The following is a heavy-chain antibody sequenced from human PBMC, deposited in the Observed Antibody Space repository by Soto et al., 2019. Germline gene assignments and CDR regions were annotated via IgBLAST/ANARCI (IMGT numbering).Heavy chain of an antibody. CDR3: ASSPAFSSSWYGIPPNPSHGMDV. CDR1: GYTFTSFY. CDR2: INPSGGIT. V-gene: IGHV1-46*01. J-gene: IGHJ6*02. Sequence: QMQLVQSGAEVKRPGASVRVSCKSSGYTFTSFYIHWVRQAPGQGLEWMGIINPSGGITNFAQRFKGRVTMTRDMPTSPHYMEPSSLKSDDTAVYYCASSPAFSSSWYGIPPNPSHGMDVWGQGTTVTVS. D-gene: IGHD6-13*01.